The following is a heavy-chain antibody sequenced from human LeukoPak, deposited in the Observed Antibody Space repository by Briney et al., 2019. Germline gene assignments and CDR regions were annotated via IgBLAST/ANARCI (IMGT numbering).Heavy chain of an antibody. J-gene: IGHJ4*02. CDR3: TINYYYDSSGYKRPH. D-gene: IGHD3-22*01. CDR2: IHSDGSST. V-gene: IGHV3-74*01. Sequence: GGSLRLSCAASGFTFSRYSMHWVRQAPGKGLVWVSHIHSDGSSTSYADSVKGRFTISRDNAKNTMYLQMDSLRAEDTAVYYCTINYYYDSSGYKRPHWGQGTLVTVSS. CDR1: GFTFSRYS.